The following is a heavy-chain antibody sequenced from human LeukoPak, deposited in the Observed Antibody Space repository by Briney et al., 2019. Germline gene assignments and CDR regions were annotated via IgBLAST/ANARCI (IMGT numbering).Heavy chain of an antibody. J-gene: IGHJ6*02. D-gene: IGHD2-2*01. CDR1: GFTFSSYG. V-gene: IGHV3-30*18. CDR3: AKVERYCSSTSCYQFYYYYGTDV. CDR2: ISYDGSNK. Sequence: GRSLRLSCAASGFTFSSYGMHWVRQAPGKGLEWVAVISYDGSNKYYADSVKGRFTISRDNSKNTLYLQMNSLRAEDTAVYYCAKVERYCSSTSCYQFYYYYGTDVWGQGTTVTVSS.